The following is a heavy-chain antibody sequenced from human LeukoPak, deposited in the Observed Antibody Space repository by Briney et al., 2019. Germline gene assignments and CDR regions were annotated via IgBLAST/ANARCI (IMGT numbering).Heavy chain of an antibody. CDR3: ARMSYYDSSGDNWFDP. Sequence: SVKVSCKASGGTFSSYAISWVRQAPGQGLEWMGGIIPIFGTASYAQKFQGRVTIAADESTSTAYMELSSLRFEDTAVYYCARMSYYDSSGDNWFDPWGQGTLVTVSS. CDR1: GGTFSSYA. D-gene: IGHD3-22*01. J-gene: IGHJ5*02. V-gene: IGHV1-69*13. CDR2: IIPIFGTA.